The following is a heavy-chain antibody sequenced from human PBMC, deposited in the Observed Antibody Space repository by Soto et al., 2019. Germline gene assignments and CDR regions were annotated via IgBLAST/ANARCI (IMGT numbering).Heavy chain of an antibody. CDR2: IKKDGSEK. CDR3: VRGRTGMDV. V-gene: IGHV3-7*05. CDR1: GVTFSYYG. Sequence: EVQLVESGGGLVQPGGSLRLSCAASGVTFSYYGMSLVRQAQGKGLEWVANIKKDGSEKYYVDSVKGRFTISRDNAMNSMYLQMSSLRDGDTAVYFCVRGRTGMDVWGQGTTVTVSS. J-gene: IGHJ6*02.